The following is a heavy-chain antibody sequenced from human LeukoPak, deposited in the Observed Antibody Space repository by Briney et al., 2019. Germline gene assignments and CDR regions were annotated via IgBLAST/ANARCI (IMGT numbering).Heavy chain of an antibody. J-gene: IGHJ4*02. V-gene: IGHV4-59*01. CDR3: GSSVAVLDLFDY. CDR1: GRPISRYY. CDR2: IYYSGYT. Sequence: SETLSLTCTLSGRPISRYYWSWLRQPPGKGLEGIGYIYYSGYTNYNPSLKSRVTISEDPSKNHFSLKLSSLTAADTAVYYCGSSVAVLDLFDYWGQGTLVTVSS. D-gene: IGHD6-19*01.